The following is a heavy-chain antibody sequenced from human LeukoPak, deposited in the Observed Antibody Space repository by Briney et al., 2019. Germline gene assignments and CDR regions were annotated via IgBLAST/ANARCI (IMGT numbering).Heavy chain of an antibody. J-gene: IGHJ6*03. V-gene: IGHV3-74*01. D-gene: IGHD3-3*01. CDR3: ARAGYDFWSGLYYYMDV. CDR2: INPDGTYT. CDR1: GFTLSAHW. Sequence: GGSLRLSCAASGFTLSAHWMYWVRQDPGKGLVGVSRINPDGTYTNYADSVKGRFTISRDNAKNTLYLQMDSLRAEDTAVYYCARAGYDFWSGLYYYMDVWGKGTTVTVSS.